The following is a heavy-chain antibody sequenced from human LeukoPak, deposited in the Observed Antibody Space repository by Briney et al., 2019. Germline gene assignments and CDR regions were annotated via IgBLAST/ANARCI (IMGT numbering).Heavy chain of an antibody. V-gene: IGHV3-64*01. CDR2: ISSDGGST. CDR1: GFTFSYYA. Sequence: GGSLRLSCAASGFTFSYYAMQWVRQAPGRGGEYVSDISSDGGSTYYANSVKGRFTISRDNSKNMLYLQMGSLRAEDMAVYYCARWVSTSYDAFDIWGQGTMVTVSS. D-gene: IGHD6-6*01. CDR3: ARWVSTSYDAFDI. J-gene: IGHJ3*02.